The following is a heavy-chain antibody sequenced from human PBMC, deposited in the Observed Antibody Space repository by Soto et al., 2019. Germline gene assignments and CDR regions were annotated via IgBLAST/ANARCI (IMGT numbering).Heavy chain of an antibody. V-gene: IGHV4-59*01. J-gene: IGHJ6*02. Sequence: SETLSLTCTVSGGSISSYYWSWIRQPPGKGLEWIGYIYYSGSTNYNPSLKSRVTISVDTSKNQFSLKLSSVTAADTAVYYCARVVRSVSRNYYYYGMDVWGQGTTVTVSS. CDR1: GGSISSYY. CDR3: ARVVRSVSRNYYYYGMDV. CDR2: IYYSGST.